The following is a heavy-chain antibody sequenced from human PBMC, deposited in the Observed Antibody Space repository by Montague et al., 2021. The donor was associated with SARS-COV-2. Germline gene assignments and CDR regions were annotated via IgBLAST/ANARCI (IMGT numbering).Heavy chain of an antibody. Sequence: SETLSPTCTVSGGSISSYYWNWIRQPPGKGLEWIGYIYSSGSTNYYPSLKSRVTISVDTSKNQFTLKLSSVTAADTAVYYCARAVGYGDPFDYWGQGTLVTVSS. V-gene: IGHV4-59*01. J-gene: IGHJ4*02. D-gene: IGHD4-17*01. CDR1: GGSISSYY. CDR2: IYSSGST. CDR3: ARAVGYGDPFDY.